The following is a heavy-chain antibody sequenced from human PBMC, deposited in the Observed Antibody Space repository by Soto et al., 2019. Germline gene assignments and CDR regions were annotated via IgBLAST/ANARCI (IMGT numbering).Heavy chain of an antibody. V-gene: IGHV4-39*01. D-gene: IGHD3-22*01. Sequence: QLQLQESGPGLVKPSETLSLTCTVSGGSISSSSYYWGWIRQPPGKGLEWIGSIYYSGSTYYNPSLKSRVTISVDTAKIPLSLKLSSVTAADTAVYYCARQGDDGSGYYYPPDNFQHWGQGTLVTVSS. CDR2: IYYSGST. CDR1: GGSISSSSYY. CDR3: ARQGDDGSGYYYPPDNFQH. J-gene: IGHJ1*01.